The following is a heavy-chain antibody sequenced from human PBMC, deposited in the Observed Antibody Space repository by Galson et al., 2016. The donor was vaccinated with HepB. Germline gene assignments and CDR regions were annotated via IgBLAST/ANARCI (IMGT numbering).Heavy chain of an antibody. CDR1: GDSISSHY. CDR3: ARVMGGDRTYYYAIDV. J-gene: IGHJ6*02. Sequence: SETLSLTCTVSGDSISSHYWSWIRQPAGKGLEYIGRIHVSGTTNYNPSLKSRVTMSVDTSKNQFSLKLSSVIAADTAVYYCARVMGGDRTYYYAIDVWGQGTTVTVSS. CDR2: IHVSGTT. D-gene: IGHD2-21*01. V-gene: IGHV4-4*07.